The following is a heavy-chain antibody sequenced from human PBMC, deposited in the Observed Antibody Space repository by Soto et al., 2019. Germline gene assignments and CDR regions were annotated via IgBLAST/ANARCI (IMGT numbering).Heavy chain of an antibody. CDR2: IYWDDDK. Sequence: QITLKESGPTLVKPTQTLTLTCTFSGFSLSSTRVAVGWIRQPPGKALEWLALIYWDDDKRYSPFLKSRLTITKYTSKNQVVLTMTNMDPLDTATYYCAHSVVAGLGYYFDYWGQGTLVTVSS. J-gene: IGHJ4*02. CDR3: AHSVVAGLGYYFDY. V-gene: IGHV2-5*02. CDR1: GFSLSSTRVA. D-gene: IGHD6-19*01.